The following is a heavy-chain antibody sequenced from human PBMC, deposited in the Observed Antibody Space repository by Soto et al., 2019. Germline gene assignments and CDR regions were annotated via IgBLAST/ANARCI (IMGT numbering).Heavy chain of an antibody. CDR1: GFTFSSYS. D-gene: IGHD1-26*01. CDR2: IGGGGDDT. V-gene: IGHV3-23*01. Sequence: GWSLRLSCAASGFTFSSYSMNWVRQAPGKGLEWVSSIGGGGDDTYYADSVKGRFIISRDNSKSTLSLRLNGLRAEDTAVYYCVKARMNHNTVWDPCDIWGQGTIDTVS. CDR3: VKARMNHNTVWDPCDI. J-gene: IGHJ3*02.